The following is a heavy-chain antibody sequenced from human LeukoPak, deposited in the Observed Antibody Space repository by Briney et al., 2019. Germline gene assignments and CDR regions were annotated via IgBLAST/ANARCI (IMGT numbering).Heavy chain of an antibody. V-gene: IGHV4-59*01. CDR3: ARVQSSGHDY. Sequence: PSETLSLTCTVSRGSISSYYWSWVRQPPGKGLEWIGYIYYSGSTNYNPSLKSRVTISVDTSKNQSSLKLISVTAADTAIYYCARVQSSGHDYWGQGTLVTVSS. D-gene: IGHD6-19*01. CDR2: IYYSGST. J-gene: IGHJ4*02. CDR1: RGSISSYY.